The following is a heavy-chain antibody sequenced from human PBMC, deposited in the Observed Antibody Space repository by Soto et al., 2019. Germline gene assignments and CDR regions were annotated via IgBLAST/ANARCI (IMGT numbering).Heavy chain of an antibody. V-gene: IGHV4-59*08. D-gene: IGHD3-22*01. J-gene: IGHJ4*02. Sequence: SETLSLTCTVSGGSISSYYWSWIRQPPGKGLEWIGYIYYSGSTNYNPSLKSRVTISVDTSKNQFSLKLSSVTAADTAVYYCARLSIFGYYDSSGYWSDYWGQGTLVTVSS. CDR3: ARLSIFGYYDSSGYWSDY. CDR1: GGSISSYY. CDR2: IYYSGST.